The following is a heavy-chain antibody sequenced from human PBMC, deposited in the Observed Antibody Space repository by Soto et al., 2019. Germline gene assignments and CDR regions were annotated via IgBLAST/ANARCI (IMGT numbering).Heavy chain of an antibody. CDR2: IIPIFGTA. Sequence: SVKVSCKASGGTFSSYAISWVRQAPGQGLEWMGGIIPIFGTANYAQKFQGRVTITADESTSTAYMELSSLRSEDTAVYYCARDGMVYATYYYYGMDVWGQGTTVTVSS. CDR1: GGTFSSYA. J-gene: IGHJ6*02. D-gene: IGHD2-8*01. CDR3: ARDGMVYATYYYYGMDV. V-gene: IGHV1-69*13.